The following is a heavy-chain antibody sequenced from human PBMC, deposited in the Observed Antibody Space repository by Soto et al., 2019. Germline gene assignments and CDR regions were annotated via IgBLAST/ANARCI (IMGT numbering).Heavy chain of an antibody. CDR1: GGSISSGGYY. D-gene: IGHD3-3*01. CDR2: IYYSGST. Sequence: QVQLQASGPGLVKPSQTLSLTCTVSGGSISSGGYYWSWIRQHPGKGLEWLGYIYYSGSTYYNPSLESGVNITVDTSKNQSSRELSCVTAANTAVYYCARDRCSGVVSYYDYGMDVWGHGTTVTVCS. J-gene: IGHJ6*02. V-gene: IGHV4-31*03. CDR3: ARDRCSGVVSYYDYGMDV.